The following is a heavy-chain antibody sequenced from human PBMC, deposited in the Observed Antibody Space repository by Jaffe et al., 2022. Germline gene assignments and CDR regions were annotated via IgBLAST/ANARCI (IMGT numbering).Heavy chain of an antibody. CDR3: VRSRDDSSSWYPPPFDY. D-gene: IGHD6-13*01. Sequence: EVQLVQSGAEVKKPGESLKISCKGSGYSFTSYWIGWVRQMPGKGLEWMGIIYPGDSDTRYSPSFQGQVTISADKSISTAYLQWSSLKASDTAMYYCVRSRDDSSSWYPPPFDYWGQGTLVTVSS. V-gene: IGHV5-51*03. J-gene: IGHJ4*02. CDR2: IYPGDSDT. CDR1: GYSFTSYW.